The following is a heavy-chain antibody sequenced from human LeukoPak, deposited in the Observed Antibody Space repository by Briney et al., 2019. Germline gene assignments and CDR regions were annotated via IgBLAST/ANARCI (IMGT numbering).Heavy chain of an antibody. V-gene: IGHV4-39*02. Sequence: SETLSLTCTVSGGSISSSSYYWGWIRQPPGKGLEWIGSIYYSGSTYYNPSLKSRVTISVDTSKNQFSLKLSSVTAADTAVYYCARDPVVRGVITDQYNWFDPWGQGTLVTVSS. CDR1: GGSISSSSYY. J-gene: IGHJ5*02. CDR3: ARDPVVRGVITDQYNWFDP. D-gene: IGHD3-10*01. CDR2: IYYSGST.